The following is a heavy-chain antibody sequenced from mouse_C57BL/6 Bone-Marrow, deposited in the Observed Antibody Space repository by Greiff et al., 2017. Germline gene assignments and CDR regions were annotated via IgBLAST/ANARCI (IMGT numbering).Heavy chain of an antibody. Sequence: RVESGEGLVKPGGSLKLSCAASGFTFSSYAMSWVRQTPEKRLEWVAYISSGGDYIYYADTVKGRFTISRDNARNTLYLQMSSLKSEDTAMYYCTRDHPLDSSGPYYFDYWGQGTTLTVSS. CDR2: ISSGGDYI. CDR1: GFTFSSYA. J-gene: IGHJ2*01. V-gene: IGHV5-9-1*02. D-gene: IGHD3-2*02. CDR3: TRDHPLDSSGPYYFDY.